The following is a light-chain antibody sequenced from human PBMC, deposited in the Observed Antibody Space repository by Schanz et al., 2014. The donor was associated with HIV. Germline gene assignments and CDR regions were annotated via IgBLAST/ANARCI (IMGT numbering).Light chain of an antibody. CDR2: DVT. Sequence: QSALTQPPSASGSPGQSVTISCTGTSSDVGGYHYLSWYQQHPGKAPELMIYDVTNRPSGVSNRFSGSKSGNTASLTISGLQAEDEADYYCSSYTSSSSVVFGGGTKLTVL. CDR3: SSYTSSSSVV. CDR1: SSDVGGYHY. V-gene: IGLV2-14*01. J-gene: IGLJ2*01.